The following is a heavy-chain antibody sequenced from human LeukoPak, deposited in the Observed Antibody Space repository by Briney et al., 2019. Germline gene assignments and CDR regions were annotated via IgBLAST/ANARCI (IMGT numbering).Heavy chain of an antibody. J-gene: IGHJ3*02. V-gene: IGHV3-48*02. CDR2: ISSSSSTI. D-gene: IGHD6-13*01. CDR3: ASGAAMGLRRAFDI. CDR1: GFTFSSYS. Sequence: SGGSLRLSCAASGFTFSSYSMNWVRQAPGKGLEWVSYISSSSSTIYYADSVKGRFTISRDNAKNSLYLQMNSLRDEDTAVYYCASGAAMGLRRAFDIWGQGPMVTVSS.